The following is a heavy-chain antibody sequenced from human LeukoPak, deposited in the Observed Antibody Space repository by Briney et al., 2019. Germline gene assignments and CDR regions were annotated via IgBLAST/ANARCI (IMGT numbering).Heavy chain of an antibody. V-gene: IGHV6-1*01. CDR1: GDSVSSNSAA. J-gene: IGHJ4*02. CDR2: TYYRSKWLH. Sequence: SQTLSLTCAISGDSVSSNSAAWNWIRQSPSRGLEWLGRTYYRSKWLHDYAISVKSRITINPDTSKNQFSLQLNSVTPEDTAVEYCARNYSPDFDYWGQGTQVSVSS. D-gene: IGHD1-7*01. CDR3: ARNYSPDFDY.